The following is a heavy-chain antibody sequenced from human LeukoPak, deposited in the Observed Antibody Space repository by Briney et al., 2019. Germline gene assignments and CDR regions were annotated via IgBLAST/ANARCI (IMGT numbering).Heavy chain of an antibody. CDR2: VSGSGGAT. V-gene: IGHV3-23*01. J-gene: IGHJ5*02. D-gene: IGHD3-9*01. CDR1: GFTFNKYA. Sequence: PGGSLRLSCAASGFTFNKYAMSWVRQAPGMGLEWLSYVSGSGGATYYADSVKGRFTISRDNSKNTVYLQMGSLRAEDTAVYYCAIDILTGTPGDWFDPWGQGTLVTVSS. CDR3: AIDILTGTPGDWFDP.